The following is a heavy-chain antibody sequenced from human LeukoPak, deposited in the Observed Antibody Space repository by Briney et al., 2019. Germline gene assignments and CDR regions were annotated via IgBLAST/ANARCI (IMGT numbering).Heavy chain of an antibody. CDR3: AKLPNAFDI. J-gene: IGHJ3*02. V-gene: IGHV3-21*01. D-gene: IGHD3-10*01. CDR2: ITSSSSYI. Sequence: GGSLRLSCAASGFTFSSYGMNWVRQAPEKGLVWVSSITSSSSYIYYADSVKGRFTISRDNAKNSLYLQMNSLRAEDTAVYYCAKLPNAFDIWGQGTMVTVSS. CDR1: GFTFSSYG.